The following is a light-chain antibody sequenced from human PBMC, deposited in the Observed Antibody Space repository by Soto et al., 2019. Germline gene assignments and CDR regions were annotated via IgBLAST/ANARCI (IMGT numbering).Light chain of an antibody. CDR2: AAS. V-gene: IGKV1-39*01. CDR1: QTISTI. Sequence: DIQMTQSPSSVSASVGDRVTITCRATQTISTILNWYQHKPGKAPNLLIYAASSLQSGVPSRFSGSGSGTDFTLTISSLQPEDFATYYCQQSYSTPHTFGQGTRLEIK. CDR3: QQSYSTPHT. J-gene: IGKJ5*01.